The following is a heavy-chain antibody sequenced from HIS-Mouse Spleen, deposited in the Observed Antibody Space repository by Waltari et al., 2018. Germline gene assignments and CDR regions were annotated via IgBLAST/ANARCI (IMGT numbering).Heavy chain of an antibody. V-gene: IGHV4-38-2*02. CDR3: ARVGLGGATYYYYGMDV. CDR2: IYHSGST. D-gene: IGHD1-26*01. J-gene: IGHJ6*02. CDR1: GYSISSGDY. Sequence: QVQLQESGPGLVKPSETLSLTCTVSGYSISSGDYWGWIRQPPGKGLEWIGSIYHSGSTYYNPSLKSRVTISVDTSKNQFSLKLSSVTAADTAVYYCARVGLGGATYYYYGMDVWGQGTTVTVSS.